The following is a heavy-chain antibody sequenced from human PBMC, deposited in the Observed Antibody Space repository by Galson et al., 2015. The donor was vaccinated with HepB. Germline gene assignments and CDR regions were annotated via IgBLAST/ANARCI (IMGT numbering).Heavy chain of an antibody. V-gene: IGHV3-23*01. J-gene: IGHJ4*02. CDR2: ISGSDDST. D-gene: IGHD3-10*01. CDR1: GFTFSSYA. Sequence: SLRLSCAASGFTFSSYAMSWVRQAPGKGLEWVAGISGSDDSTDYAGSVKGRFTISRDNSKNTLDLQIDSLRAEDSAIYYCAKQSAMAGSRIDCWGQGILVTVSS. CDR3: AKQSAMAGSRIDC.